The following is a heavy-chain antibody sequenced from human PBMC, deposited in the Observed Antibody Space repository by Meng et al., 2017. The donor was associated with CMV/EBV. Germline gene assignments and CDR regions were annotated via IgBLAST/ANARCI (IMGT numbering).Heavy chain of an antibody. J-gene: IGHJ3*02. V-gene: IGHV3-30-3*01. CDR3: ARSSWEPASDAFDI. Sequence: GESLKISCAASGFTFSSYAMHWVRQAPGKGLEWVAVISYDGSNRYYADSVKGRLTISRDNSKNTLYLPMNSLRVEDTAVYYCARSSWEPASDAFDIWGQGTMVTVSS. D-gene: IGHD1-26*01. CDR2: ISYDGSNR. CDR1: GFTFSSYA.